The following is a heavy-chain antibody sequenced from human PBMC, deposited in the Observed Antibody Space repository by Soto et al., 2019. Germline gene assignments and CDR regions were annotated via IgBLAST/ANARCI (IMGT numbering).Heavy chain of an antibody. Sequence: QVQLVQSGAEVQKPGSSVKVSCKASGGTFSSYAISWVRQAPGQGLEWMGGIIPIFGTANYAQKFQGRVTITADESTSTAYMELSSLRSEDTAVYYCARATGYCSSTSCSKRSRSGSYFDLWGRGTLVTVSS. V-gene: IGHV1-69*01. CDR1: GGTFSSYA. J-gene: IGHJ2*01. D-gene: IGHD2-2*01. CDR2: IIPIFGTA. CDR3: ARATGYCSSTSCSKRSRSGSYFDL.